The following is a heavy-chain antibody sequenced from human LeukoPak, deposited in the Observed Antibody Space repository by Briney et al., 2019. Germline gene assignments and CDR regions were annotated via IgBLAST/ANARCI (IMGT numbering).Heavy chain of an antibody. CDR2: IIPIFGTA. V-gene: IGHV1-69*13. CDR3: AREDPDSSGYYYGVY. CDR1: GGTFSSYA. D-gene: IGHD3-22*01. Sequence: SVKVSCKASGGTFSSYAISWVRQAPGQWLEWMGGIIPIFGTANYAQKFQGRVTITADESTSTAYMELSSLRSEDTAVYYCAREDPDSSGYYYGVYWGQGTLVTVSS. J-gene: IGHJ4*02.